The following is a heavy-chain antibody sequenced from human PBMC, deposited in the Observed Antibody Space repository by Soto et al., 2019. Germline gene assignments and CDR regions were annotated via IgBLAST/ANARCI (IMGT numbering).Heavy chain of an antibody. CDR2: IYYSGST. J-gene: IGHJ4*02. D-gene: IGHD3-22*01. CDR1: GGYISSGGYY. CDR3: AMGDDSSGLGRKH. V-gene: IGHV4-31*03. Sequence: PSETLSLTCTVSGGYISSGGYYWSWIRQHPGKGLEWIGYIYYSGSTYYNPSLKSRVTISVDTSKNQFSLKLSSVTAADTAVYYCAMGDDSSGLGRKHWGQGTLVTVSS.